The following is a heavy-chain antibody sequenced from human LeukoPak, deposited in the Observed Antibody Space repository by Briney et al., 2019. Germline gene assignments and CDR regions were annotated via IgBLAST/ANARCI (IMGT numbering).Heavy chain of an antibody. Sequence: SETLSLTCAVSGYSIISGYYWGYIRQSPGKGLEWIGSIYHRGNTYYNTSLKSRVTISVDTSKNQFSLKLSSVTAADKAVYYCARNRIAVGGRGPYFDYWGQGTLVTVSS. D-gene: IGHD6-19*01. CDR1: GYSIISGYY. J-gene: IGHJ4*02. V-gene: IGHV4-38-2*01. CDR2: IYHRGNT. CDR3: ARNRIAVGGRGPYFDY.